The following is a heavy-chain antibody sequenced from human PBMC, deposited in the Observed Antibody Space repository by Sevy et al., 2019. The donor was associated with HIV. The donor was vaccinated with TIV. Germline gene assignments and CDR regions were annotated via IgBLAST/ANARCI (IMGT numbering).Heavy chain of an antibody. V-gene: IGHV3-15*01. Sequence: GGSLRLSCVASGFTFSNAWMSWVRQAPGKGLEWVGGIKSKTDGGTRDFAAPVKGRFAIARDDSKNTLSLQMDSLKTEDTALYYCTAGVGTSDFDYWGQGILVTVSS. J-gene: IGHJ4*02. CDR3: TAGVGTSDFDY. D-gene: IGHD1-26*01. CDR2: IKSKTDGGTR. CDR1: GFTFSNAW.